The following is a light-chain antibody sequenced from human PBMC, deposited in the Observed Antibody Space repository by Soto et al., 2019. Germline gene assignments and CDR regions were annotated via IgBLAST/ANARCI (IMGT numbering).Light chain of an antibody. CDR1: QSISSW. CDR2: DGS. Sequence: DIQMTQSPSTLSASVGDRVTITCRASQSISSWLAWYQQKPGKAPKLLIYDGSSLESGVPSRFGGSESGTEFTLTISSLQPEDFAVYYCQQYGSSGTFGQGTKVGIK. V-gene: IGKV1-5*01. J-gene: IGKJ1*01. CDR3: QQYGSSGT.